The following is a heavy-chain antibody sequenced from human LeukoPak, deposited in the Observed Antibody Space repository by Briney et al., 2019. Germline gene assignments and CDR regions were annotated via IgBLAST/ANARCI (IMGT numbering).Heavy chain of an antibody. CDR2: ISSSSSYI. CDR3: ATSNDIVVVSTAPPEGY. J-gene: IGHJ4*02. V-gene: IGHV3-21*01. D-gene: IGHD2-2*01. Sequence: GGSLRLSCVVSGFTFSSYSINWVRQAPGKGLEWVSSISSSSSYIYYADSVKGRFTISRDNAKNSLYLQMNSLRAEDTAVYYCATSNDIVVVSTAPPEGYWGQGTLVTVSS. CDR1: GFTFSSYS.